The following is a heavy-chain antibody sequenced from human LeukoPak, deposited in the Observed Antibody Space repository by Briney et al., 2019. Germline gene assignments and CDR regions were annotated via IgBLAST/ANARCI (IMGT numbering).Heavy chain of an antibody. J-gene: IGHJ3*02. D-gene: IGHD7-27*01. Sequence: PSQTLSLTCTVSGVSISSVGYYWSWIRQYPGKGLEWIGYISYSGNTYYNPSLKSRVSISVGTSKTQFSLNLSSVTAADTALYYCARRSGEYRGDAFDIWGQGTMVTVSS. CDR3: ARRSGEYRGDAFDI. CDR1: GVSISSVGYY. V-gene: IGHV4-31*03. CDR2: ISYSGNT.